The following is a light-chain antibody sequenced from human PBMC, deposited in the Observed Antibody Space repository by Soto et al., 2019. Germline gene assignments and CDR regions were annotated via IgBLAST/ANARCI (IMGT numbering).Light chain of an antibody. CDR2: DAS. Sequence: DTQMTQSPSSLSASVGDRVTITCRASQDISNNLNWYQQKPGKAPKLLIYDASTLETGVPSRFRGSGAETHFTFTISSLQPEDIATYYCQQYDDLPSTFGQGTKVDIK. CDR3: QQYDDLPST. J-gene: IGKJ2*01. V-gene: IGKV1-33*01. CDR1: QDISNN.